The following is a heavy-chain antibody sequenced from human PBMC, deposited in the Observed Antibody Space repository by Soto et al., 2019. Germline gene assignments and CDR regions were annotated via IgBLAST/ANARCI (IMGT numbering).Heavy chain of an antibody. V-gene: IGHV1-2*02. D-gene: IGHD5-12*01. CDR3: ARESGGATATLDYYYFYMDV. Sequence: QVQLVQSGAEVKKPGASVKVSCKNSGDSFSAYYLHWVRQAPGQGLEWLGWINPNGGATKYAQKFRGRVAMTRDTSIRTAYLELTSLRSDGTAIYYCARESGGATATLDYYYFYMDVWGKGTTVTVSS. J-gene: IGHJ6*03. CDR2: INPNGGAT. CDR1: GDSFSAYY.